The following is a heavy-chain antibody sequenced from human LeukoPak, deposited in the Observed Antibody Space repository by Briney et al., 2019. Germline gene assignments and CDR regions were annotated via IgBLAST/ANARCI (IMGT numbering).Heavy chain of an antibody. D-gene: IGHD2-2*02. CDR2: IYSGGST. Sequence: GGSLRLSCAASGFTVSSNYMSWVRQAPGKGLEWVSVIYSGGSTYYADSVKGRFTISRDNSKNTLYLQMNSLRAEDTAVYYCARVVFRGYCSSTSCYRGAGAFDIWGQGTMVTVSS. V-gene: IGHV3-53*01. J-gene: IGHJ3*02. CDR3: ARVVFRGYCSSTSCYRGAGAFDI. CDR1: GFTVSSNY.